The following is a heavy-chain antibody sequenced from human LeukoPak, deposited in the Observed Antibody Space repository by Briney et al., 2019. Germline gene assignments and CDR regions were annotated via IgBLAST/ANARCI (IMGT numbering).Heavy chain of an antibody. J-gene: IGHJ4*02. D-gene: IGHD3-10*01. CDR1: GFSFSDCW. V-gene: IGHV3-7*05. Sequence: PGGSLRLSCSASGFSFSDCWVTWVRQAPGKGLEWVANIKQDGSRIHYVDSVKGRFTISRDNAKNSLYLQMNSLRAEDTAVYYCAGMGDGSGSSNWGQGTLVTVSS. CDR3: AGMGDGSGSSN. CDR2: IKQDGSRI.